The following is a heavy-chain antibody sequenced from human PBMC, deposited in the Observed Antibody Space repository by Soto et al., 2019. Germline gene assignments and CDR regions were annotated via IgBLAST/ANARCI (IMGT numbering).Heavy chain of an antibody. CDR3: AGDIRSGSYRFDY. Sequence: PSETLSLTCTVSDGSISSYYWSWLRQPPGKGLEWIGYIYDSGSTLYNPSLKSRVTISVDRPNNQFSLKLRSVTAADTAIYYCAGDIRSGSYRFDYWAQGTLVTVSS. CDR2: IYDSGST. J-gene: IGHJ4*02. CDR1: DGSISSYY. V-gene: IGHV4-59*08. D-gene: IGHD1-26*01.